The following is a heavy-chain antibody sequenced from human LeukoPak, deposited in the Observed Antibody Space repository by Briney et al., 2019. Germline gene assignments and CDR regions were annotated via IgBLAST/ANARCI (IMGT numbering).Heavy chain of an antibody. D-gene: IGHD3-10*01. J-gene: IGHJ3*02. CDR1: GGSISSYY. CDR3: ARDRGITMVRGVDDAFDI. Sequence: PSETLSLTCTVPGGSISSYYWSWIRQPPGKGLEWIGYIYYSGSTNYNPSLKSRVTISVDTSKNQFSLKLSSVTAADTAVYYCARDRGITMVRGVDDAFDIWGQGTMVTVSS. CDR2: IYYSGST. V-gene: IGHV4-59*01.